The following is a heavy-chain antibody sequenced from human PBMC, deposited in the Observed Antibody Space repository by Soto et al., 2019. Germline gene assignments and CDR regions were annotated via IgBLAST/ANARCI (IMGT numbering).Heavy chain of an antibody. CDR1: GGSISSSSYY. CDR3: ASTRTIFGEQLMGFDP. J-gene: IGHJ5*02. V-gene: IGHV4-39*01. Sequence: SETLSLTCTVSGGSISSSSYYWGWIRQPPGKGLEWIGSIYYSGSTYYNPSLKSRVTISVDTSKNQFSLKLSSVTAADTAVYYCASTRTIFGEQLMGFDPWGQGTLVTVSS. CDR2: IYYSGST. D-gene: IGHD3-3*01.